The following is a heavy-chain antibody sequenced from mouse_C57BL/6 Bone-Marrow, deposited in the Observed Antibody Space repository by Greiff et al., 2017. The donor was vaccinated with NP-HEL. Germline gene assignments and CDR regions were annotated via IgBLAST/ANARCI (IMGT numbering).Heavy chain of an antibody. V-gene: IGHV3-6*01. CDR2: ISYDGSN. J-gene: IGHJ1*03. CDR3: ASLSWYFDV. Sequence: EVKLEESGPGLVKPSQSLSLTCSVTGYSITSGYYWNWIRQFPGNKLEWMGYISYDGSNNYNPSLKNRISITRDTSKNQFFLKLNSVTTEDTATYYCASLSWYFDVWGTGTTVTVSS. CDR1: GYSITSGYY.